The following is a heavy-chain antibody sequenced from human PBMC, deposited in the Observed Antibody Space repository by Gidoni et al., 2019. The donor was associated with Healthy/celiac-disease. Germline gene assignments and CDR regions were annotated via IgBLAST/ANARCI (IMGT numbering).Heavy chain of an antibody. D-gene: IGHD5-12*01. CDR3: ARDRGPVATINFDY. J-gene: IGHJ4*02. CDR1: GGSFSGYY. CDR2: INHSGST. Sequence: QVQLQQWGAGLLKPSETLSLTCAVYGGSFSGYYWSWIRQPPGKGLEWIGEINHSGSTNYNPSLKSRVTISVDTSKNQFSLKLSSVTAADTAVYYCARDRGPVATINFDYWGQGTLVTVSS. V-gene: IGHV4-34*01.